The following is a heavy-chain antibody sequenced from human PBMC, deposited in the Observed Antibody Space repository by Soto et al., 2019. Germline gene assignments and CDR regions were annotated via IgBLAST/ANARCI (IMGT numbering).Heavy chain of an antibody. CDR2: ISSSGGST. J-gene: IGHJ6*02. Sequence: PGGSLRLSCAASGFTFSSYAMSWVRQAPGKGLGWVSTISSSGGSTYYADSVKGRLTISRDNPKNTLYLQMNSLRAEDTAVYYCAKTKIFGVVPIMDVWGQGTTVTVSS. CDR1: GFTFSSYA. V-gene: IGHV3-23*01. D-gene: IGHD3-3*01. CDR3: AKTKIFGVVPIMDV.